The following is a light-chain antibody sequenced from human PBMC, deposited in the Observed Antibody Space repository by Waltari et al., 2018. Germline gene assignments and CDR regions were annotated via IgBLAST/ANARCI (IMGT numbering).Light chain of an antibody. CDR1: QSLLDSEDGNTY. CDR2: EVS. CDR3: MQGIEYPWT. Sequence: DIVMTQTPLSLPVTLGEQDSISCRYSQSLLDSEDGNTYLDWYLQKPGQSPQLLIYEVSNRASGVPDRFSGSGSDTDFTLKISRVEAEDVGVYYCMQGIEYPWTFGQGTKVEIK. V-gene: IGKV2-40*01. J-gene: IGKJ1*01.